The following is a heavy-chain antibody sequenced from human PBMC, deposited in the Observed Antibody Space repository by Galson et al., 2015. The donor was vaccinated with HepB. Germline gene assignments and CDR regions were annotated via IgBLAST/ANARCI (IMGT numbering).Heavy chain of an antibody. CDR1: GFTFSSYE. CDR2: ISSSGSTI. J-gene: IGHJ4*02. V-gene: IGHV3-48*03. D-gene: IGHD3-22*01. CDR3: ARESYYYDSSGYPRKFDY. Sequence: SLRLSCAASGFTFSSYEMNWVRQAPGKGLEWVSYISSSGSTIYYADSVKGRFTISRDNAKNSLYLQMNSLRAEDTAVYYCARESYYYDSSGYPRKFDYWGQGTLVTVSS.